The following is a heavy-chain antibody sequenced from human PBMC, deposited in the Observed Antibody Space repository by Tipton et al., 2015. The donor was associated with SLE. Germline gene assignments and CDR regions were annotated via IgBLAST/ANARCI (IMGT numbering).Heavy chain of an antibody. J-gene: IGHJ3*01. V-gene: IGHV4-34*01. D-gene: IGHD6-6*01. Sequence: TLSLTCAVYGGSFSAFYCSWFRHPPRKGLEWIGAVNDSGRTNYNPSLKSRVTISVDTSKNQFSLTLTSLIAADTAVYYCAREEEYNSSPGSCDFWGRGTMVSVYS. CDR3: AREEEYNSSPGSCDF. CDR1: GGSFSAFY. CDR2: VNDSGRT.